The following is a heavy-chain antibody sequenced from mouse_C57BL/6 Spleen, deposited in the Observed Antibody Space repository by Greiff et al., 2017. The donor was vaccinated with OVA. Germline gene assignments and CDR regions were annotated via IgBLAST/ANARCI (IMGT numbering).Heavy chain of an antibody. Sequence: QVQLKQPGAELVMPGASVKLSCKASGYTFTSYWMHWVKQRPGQGLEWIGEIDPSGSYTNYNQKFKGKATLTVDKSSSTAYMQLSSLTSEDSAVCYCARAGTGAGDFDYWGQGTTLTVSS. J-gene: IGHJ2*01. CDR2: IDPSGSYT. CDR1: GYTFTSYW. V-gene: IGHV1-69*01. CDR3: ARAGTGAGDFDY. D-gene: IGHD3-3*01.